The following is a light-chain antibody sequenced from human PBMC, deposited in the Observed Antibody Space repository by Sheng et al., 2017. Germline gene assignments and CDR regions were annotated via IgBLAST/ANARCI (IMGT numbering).Light chain of an antibody. CDR1: QSVGSN. V-gene: IGKV3D-15*01. Sequence: EIVMTQSPATLSVSPGERATLSCRASQSVGSNLAWYQQKPGQAPRLLIYGASTRATGIPARFSGSGSGTEFNLTISSLQAEDFAVYCCQQYNNWPPYSFGQGTKLEIK. J-gene: IGKJ2*03. CDR3: QQYNNWPPYS. CDR2: GAS.